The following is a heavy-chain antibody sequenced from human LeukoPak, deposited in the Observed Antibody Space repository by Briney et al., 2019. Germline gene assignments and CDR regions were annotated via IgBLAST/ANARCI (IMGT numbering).Heavy chain of an antibody. D-gene: IGHD1-26*01. CDR3: AKDPGGNYSHLDF. CDR1: GFTFSSYG. CDR2: IRYDGSHK. Sequence: PGGSLRLSCAASGFTFSSYGIHWVRQAPGKGLEWVAFIRYDGSHKYYADSVRGRFTVSRDNSKNTLYLQMNSLRPEDTAVYYCAKDPGGNYSHLDFWGQGTLVTVSS. J-gene: IGHJ4*02. V-gene: IGHV3-30*02.